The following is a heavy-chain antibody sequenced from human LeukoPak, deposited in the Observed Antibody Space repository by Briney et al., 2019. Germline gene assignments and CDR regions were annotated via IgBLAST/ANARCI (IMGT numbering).Heavy chain of an antibody. J-gene: IGHJ4*02. CDR3: KTGYSLGFDY. CDR2: IIPIFGTA. CDR1: GGTFSSYA. V-gene: IGHV1-69*05. D-gene: IGHD3-9*01. Sequence: ASVKVSCKASGGTFSSYAISWVRQAPGQGLEWMGGIIPIFGTANYAQKFQGRVTMTRNTSISTAYMELSSLRSEDTAVYYCKTGYSLGFDYWGQGTLVTVSS.